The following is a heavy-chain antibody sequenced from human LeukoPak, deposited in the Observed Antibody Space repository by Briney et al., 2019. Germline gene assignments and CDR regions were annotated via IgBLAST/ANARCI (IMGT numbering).Heavy chain of an antibody. V-gene: IGHV3-74*01. CDR3: ARGGSITAAPDY. J-gene: IGHJ4*02. CDR1: GFTFSSYW. Sequence: GGTLKLPCAASGFTFSSYWMHWVRQAPGKGLVWVSRINSDGRNTSYADSVKGRFTISRDNAKNTLYLQMNSLRAEDTAVYFCARGGSITAAPDYWGQGTLVTVSS. D-gene: IGHD6-25*01. CDR2: INSDGRNT.